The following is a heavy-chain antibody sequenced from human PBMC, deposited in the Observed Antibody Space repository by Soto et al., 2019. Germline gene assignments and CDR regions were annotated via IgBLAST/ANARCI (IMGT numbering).Heavy chain of an antibody. CDR1: GFTFSSYE. J-gene: IGHJ6*02. D-gene: IGHD4-17*01. CDR3: SRRGGYDYGESSGYYGTDV. Sequence: GGSLRLSCAASGFTFSSYEMNWVRQAPGKGLEWVSYISSSGSTIYYADSVKGRFTISRDNAKNSLYLQMNSLRAEDTAVYYCSRRGGYDYGESSGYYGTDVCVQGTTVTVAS. V-gene: IGHV3-48*03. CDR2: ISSSGSTI.